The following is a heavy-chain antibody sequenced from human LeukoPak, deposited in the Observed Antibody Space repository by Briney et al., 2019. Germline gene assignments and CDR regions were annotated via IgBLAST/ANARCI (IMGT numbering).Heavy chain of an antibody. J-gene: IGHJ6*02. Sequence: PGGSLRLSCEASGFTFSSYAMSWVRQAAGRGLEWVSALGTNGDAYYLGSVRGRFTISRENVKNSLYLQMNSLGVEDTAVYYCAREWRGIASHYHGMDVWGQGTTVTVSS. D-gene: IGHD6-6*01. V-gene: IGHV3-13*01. CDR2: LGTNGDA. CDR3: AREWRGIASHYHGMDV. CDR1: GFTFSSYA.